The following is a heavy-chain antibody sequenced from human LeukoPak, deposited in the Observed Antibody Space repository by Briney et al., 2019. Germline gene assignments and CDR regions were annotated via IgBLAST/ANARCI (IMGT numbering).Heavy chain of an antibody. CDR3: ARGYYSGGSCYSRVFDY. CDR1: GGSISSYH. CDR2: IYNSGST. D-gene: IGHD2-15*01. J-gene: IGHJ4*02. V-gene: IGHV4-59*01. Sequence: SETLSLTCTVSGGSISSYHWSWIRQPPGKGLEWIGYIYNSGSTNYNPSLKSRVTISVDTSKNQFSLKLSSVTAADTAVYYCARGYYSGGSCYSRVFDYWGQGTLVTVSS.